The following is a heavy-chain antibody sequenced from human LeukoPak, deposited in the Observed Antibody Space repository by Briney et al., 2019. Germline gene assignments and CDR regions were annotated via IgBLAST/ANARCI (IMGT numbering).Heavy chain of an antibody. CDR2: ISGSGGST. CDR1: GFTFSSYA. CDR3: ATTGYSNRNY. J-gene: IGHJ4*02. Sequence: PGGSLRLSCAASGFTFSSYAMSWVRQAPGKGLEWVSGISGSGGSTYYADSVKGRFIISRDNSKNTLYLQMNSLRHEDTAVYYCATTGYSNRNYWGQGTLVTVSS. D-gene: IGHD6-13*01. V-gene: IGHV3-23*01.